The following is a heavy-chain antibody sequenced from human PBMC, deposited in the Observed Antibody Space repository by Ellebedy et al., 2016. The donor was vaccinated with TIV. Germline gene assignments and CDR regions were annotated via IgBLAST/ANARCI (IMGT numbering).Heavy chain of an antibody. CDR1: GFTFSSYW. D-gene: IGHD3/OR15-3a*01. J-gene: IGHJ4*02. CDR2: IKQDGSEK. CDR3: AREWTSLHSKGAVLDY. Sequence: PGGSLRLSCAASGFTFSSYWMSWVRQAPGKGLEWVANIKQDGSEKYYVDSVKGRFTISRDNAKNSLFLQMDSLRADDTAMYYCAREWTSLHSKGAVLDYWGQGNLVTVSS. V-gene: IGHV3-7*01.